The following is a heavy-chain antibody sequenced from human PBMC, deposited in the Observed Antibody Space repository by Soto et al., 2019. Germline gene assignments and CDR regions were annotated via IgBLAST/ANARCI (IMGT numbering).Heavy chain of an antibody. CDR2: TYYRSKWYN. CDR1: GDSVSSNSAA. V-gene: IGHV6-1*01. D-gene: IGHD2-2*02. J-gene: IGHJ6*02. Sequence: SQTLSLTCAISGDSVSSNSAAWNWIRQSPSRGLEWLGRTYYRSKWYNDYAVSVKSRITINPDTSKNQFSLQLNSVTPEDTAVYYCARDCVVVVPAAIAVYYYYGMDVWGQGTTVTVSS. CDR3: ARDCVVVVPAAIAVYYYYGMDV.